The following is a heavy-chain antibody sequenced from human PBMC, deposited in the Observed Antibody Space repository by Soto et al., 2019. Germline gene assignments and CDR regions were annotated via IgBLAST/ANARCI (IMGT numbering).Heavy chain of an antibody. D-gene: IGHD2-15*01. Sequence: QVQLVESGGGVVQPGRSLRLSCAASGFTFSSYAMYWVRQAPGKGLEWVAVISYDGSNKYYADSVKGRFTNSRDNSKNTLYLQMNSLRAEDTAVYYCARAGCDGGRCYTLVGLRYGMDVW. V-gene: IGHV3-30-3*01. CDR2: ISYDGSNK. J-gene: IGHJ6*01. CDR3: ARAGCDGGRCYTLVGLRYGMDV. CDR1: GFTFSSYA.